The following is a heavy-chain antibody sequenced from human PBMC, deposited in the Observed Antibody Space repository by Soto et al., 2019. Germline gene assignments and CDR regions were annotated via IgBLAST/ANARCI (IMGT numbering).Heavy chain of an antibody. CDR1: GGSISSGDYY. D-gene: IGHD5-18*01. V-gene: IGHV4-30-4*01. CDR2: IYYSGST. CDR3: ARGGEDAAMVGGLYYYYGMDV. J-gene: IGHJ6*02. Sequence: KPSETLSLTCTVSGGSISSGDYYWSWIRQPPGKGLEWIGYIYYSGSTYYNPSLKSRVTISVDTSKNQFSLKLSSVTAADTAVYYCARGGEDAAMVGGLYYYYGMDVWGQGTTVTVSS.